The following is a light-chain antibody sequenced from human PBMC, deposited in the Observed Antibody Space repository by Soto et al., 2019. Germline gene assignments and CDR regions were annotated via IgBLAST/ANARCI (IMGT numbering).Light chain of an antibody. CDR2: GES. Sequence: EIVMTQSPATLSVSPGERATLSCRASQSVSSNLAWYQQKPGQAPKLLIYGESTRATGIPARFSGSVSGTEFTLTISSLQSEDFAVYYCQQYNNWPPYTFGHGTKVDIK. V-gene: IGKV3-15*01. CDR1: QSVSSN. J-gene: IGKJ3*01. CDR3: QQYNNWPPYT.